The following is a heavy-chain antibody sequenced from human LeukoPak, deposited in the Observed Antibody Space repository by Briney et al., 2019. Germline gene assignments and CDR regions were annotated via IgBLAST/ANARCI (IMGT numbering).Heavy chain of an antibody. CDR1: GRSLNRYY. CDR2: IYTSGRP. V-gene: IGHV4-4*07. Sequence: ADPLSLMCSVSGRSLNRYYGLWIRQPAGRALEGIGRIYTSGRPNYNPSLKSRVTMSVDTSKNQFSLTLSPVTAADTAVYYCARSLGTYCYGIIGFVFFQQWGQATLVTVP. D-gene: IGHD3-16*01. J-gene: IGHJ1*01. CDR3: ARSLGTYCYGIIGFVFFQQ.